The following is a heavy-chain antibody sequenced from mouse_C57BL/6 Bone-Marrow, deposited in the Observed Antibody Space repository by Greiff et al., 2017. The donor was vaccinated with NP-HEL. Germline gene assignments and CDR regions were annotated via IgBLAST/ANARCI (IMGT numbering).Heavy chain of an antibody. D-gene: IGHD2-1*01. Sequence: QVQLKESGPELVKPGASVKISCKASGYAFSSSWMNWVKQRPGKGLEWIGRIYPGDGDTNYNGKFKGKATLTADKSSSTAYMQLSSLTSEDSAVYFCASDGNYGFDYWGQGTTLTVSS. J-gene: IGHJ2*01. CDR3: ASDGNYGFDY. CDR1: GYAFSSSW. V-gene: IGHV1-82*01. CDR2: IYPGDGDT.